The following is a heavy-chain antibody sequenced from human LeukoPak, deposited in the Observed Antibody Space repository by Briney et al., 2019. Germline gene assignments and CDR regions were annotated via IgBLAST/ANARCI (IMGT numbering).Heavy chain of an antibody. CDR2: INHSGST. Sequence: SETLSLTCAVYGGSFSGYYWSWIRQPPGKGLEWIGEINHSGSTNYNPSLKSRVTISVDTSKNQFSLKLSSVTAADAAVYYCASPGSGSYYHFDYWGQGTLVTVSS. CDR3: ASPGSGSYYHFDY. CDR1: GGSFSGYY. J-gene: IGHJ4*02. D-gene: IGHD1-26*01. V-gene: IGHV4-34*01.